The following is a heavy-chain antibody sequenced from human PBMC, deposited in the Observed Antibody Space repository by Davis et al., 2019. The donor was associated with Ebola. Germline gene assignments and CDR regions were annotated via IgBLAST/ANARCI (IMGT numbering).Heavy chain of an antibody. CDR1: AFTFSSYG. Sequence: PGGSLRLSCAASAFTFSSYGMHWVRQAPGKGLEWVAVIWYDGSNKYYADSVKGRFTISRDNSKNTLYLQMNSLRAEDTAVYYCARDKMDSSGWYWYYGMDVWGQGTTVTASS. D-gene: IGHD6-19*01. V-gene: IGHV3-33*01. CDR2: IWYDGSNK. J-gene: IGHJ6*02. CDR3: ARDKMDSSGWYWYYGMDV.